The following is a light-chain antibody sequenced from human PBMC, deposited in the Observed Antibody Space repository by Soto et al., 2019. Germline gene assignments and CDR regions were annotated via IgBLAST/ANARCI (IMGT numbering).Light chain of an antibody. CDR3: SSYAGTHIV. V-gene: IGLV2-8*01. CDR1: SKDVGGYNY. CDR2: DVS. J-gene: IGLJ1*01. Sequence: QSVLTQPPSASGSPGQSVAISCTGTSKDVGGYNYVSWYQQLPGKAPKLMIYDVSKRPSGVPDRFSGSKSGNSASLTVSGLQAADEADYYCSSYAGTHIVFGTGTKVTVL.